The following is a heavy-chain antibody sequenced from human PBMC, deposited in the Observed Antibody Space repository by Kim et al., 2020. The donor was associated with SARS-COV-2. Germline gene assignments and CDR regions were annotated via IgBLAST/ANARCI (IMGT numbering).Heavy chain of an antibody. J-gene: IGHJ6*02. CDR1: GYTFTSYA. Sequence: ASEKVSCKASGYTFTSYAMNWVRQAPGQGLEWMGWINTNTGNPTYAQGFTGRFVFSLDTSVSTAYLQISSLKAEDTAVYYCARDLYSSSSQPYYYYYGMDVWGQGTTVTVSS. V-gene: IGHV7-4-1*02. D-gene: IGHD6-13*01. CDR2: INTNTGNP. CDR3: ARDLYSSSSQPYYYYYGMDV.